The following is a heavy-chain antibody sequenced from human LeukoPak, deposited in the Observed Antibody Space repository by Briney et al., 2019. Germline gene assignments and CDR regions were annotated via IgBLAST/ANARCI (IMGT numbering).Heavy chain of an antibody. J-gene: IGHJ4*02. Sequence: ASVKVSCKPSGYIFTPHHIHWMRQAPGQGLELLGWVSAANNPEYSQKFQGRVVITRDASATTSYLELNSLRSEDTAVYYCAMSVEMPPIPSFDYWGRGTLVTVSS. D-gene: IGHD5-24*01. CDR1: GYIFTPHH. CDR2: VSAANNP. V-gene: IGHV1-3*01. CDR3: AMSVEMPPIPSFDY.